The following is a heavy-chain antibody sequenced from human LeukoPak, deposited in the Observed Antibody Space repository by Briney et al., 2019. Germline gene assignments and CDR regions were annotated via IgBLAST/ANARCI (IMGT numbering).Heavy chain of an antibody. CDR2: ISSSGSTI. CDR1: GFTFSSYS. D-gene: IGHD3-10*02. V-gene: IGHV3-48*04. Sequence: GGSLRLSCAASGFTFSSYSMNWVRQAPGKGLEWVSYISSSGSTIYYADSVKGRFTISRDNAKNSLYLQMNSLRAEDTAVYYCAELGITMIGGVWGKGTTVTISS. CDR3: AELGITMIGGV. J-gene: IGHJ6*04.